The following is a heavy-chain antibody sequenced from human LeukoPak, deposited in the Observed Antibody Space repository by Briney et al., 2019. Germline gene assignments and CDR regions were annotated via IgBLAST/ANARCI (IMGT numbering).Heavy chain of an antibody. J-gene: IGHJ1*01. D-gene: IGHD3-22*01. CDR2: INSDERT. V-gene: IGHV3-74*01. Sequence: PGGSLRLSCAASGFTFSSYWMHWVRPAPGKGLVWVSRINSDERTRYADSVKGRFTISRDNAKNTVSLQMNSLRAEDTGVYYCARAPSEIGGYYPEYFRHWGQGTLVTVTP. CDR3: ARAPSEIGGYYPEYFRH. CDR1: GFTFSSYW.